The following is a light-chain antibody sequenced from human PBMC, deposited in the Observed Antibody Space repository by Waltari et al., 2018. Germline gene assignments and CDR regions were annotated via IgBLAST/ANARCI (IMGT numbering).Light chain of an antibody. CDR3: SSYTTSGTLV. V-gene: IGLV2-14*01. J-gene: IGLJ1*01. CDR1: SSDVGGYDF. Sequence: QSAPTQPASVSGSPGQSITISCTGTSSDVGGYDFVSWHHQYPGKAPKVMIYGVNNRPSGVSNRFSGSKSGNTASLIISGLQADDEADYYCSSYTTSGTLVFGTGTKVTVL. CDR2: GVN.